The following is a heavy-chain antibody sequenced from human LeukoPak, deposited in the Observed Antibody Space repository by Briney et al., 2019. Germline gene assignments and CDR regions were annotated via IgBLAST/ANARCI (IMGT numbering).Heavy chain of an antibody. CDR3: ATDGSGRYALDR. V-gene: IGHV1-46*01. D-gene: IGHD3-10*01. J-gene: IGHJ4*02. CDR1: GYTFTSYY. CDR2: INPSGGST. Sequence: ASVKVSCKASGYTFTSYYMHWVRQAPGQGLEWMGIINPSGGSTSYAQKFQGRITMTDDTPTQTAYMELSSLGSEDTAVYYCATDGSGRYALDRWGQGTLVTATS.